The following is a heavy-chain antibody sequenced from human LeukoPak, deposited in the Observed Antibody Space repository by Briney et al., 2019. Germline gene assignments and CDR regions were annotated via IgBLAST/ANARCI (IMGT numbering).Heavy chain of an antibody. Sequence: SETLSLTCTVSGGSMNNYYWSWIRQPPGKGMEYIGSIDYRGSTKYNPSLKSRVTISVDTAKNQFSLKLSSVTAADTALYWCARHNAPRRVGFDFWGQGILVTVSS. J-gene: IGHJ4*02. D-gene: IGHD2-2*01. CDR3: ARHNAPRRVGFDF. CDR1: GGSMNNYY. V-gene: IGHV4-59*08. CDR2: IDYRGST.